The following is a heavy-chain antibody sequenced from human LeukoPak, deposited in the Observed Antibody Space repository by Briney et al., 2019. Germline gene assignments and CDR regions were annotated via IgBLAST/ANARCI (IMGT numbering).Heavy chain of an antibody. CDR2: ISYDGSNK. CDR1: GFTFSSYG. V-gene: IGHV3-30*18. D-gene: IGHD3-22*01. CDR3: AKDTLAYYYANCGYYNFDC. J-gene: IGHJ4*02. Sequence: PGGSLRLSCAASGFTFSSYGMHWVRQAPGKGLEWVAVISYDGSNKYYADSVKGRFTISRDNSKNTLYLQMNSLRAEDTAVYYCAKDTLAYYYANCGYYNFDCWGQGTLVTVSS.